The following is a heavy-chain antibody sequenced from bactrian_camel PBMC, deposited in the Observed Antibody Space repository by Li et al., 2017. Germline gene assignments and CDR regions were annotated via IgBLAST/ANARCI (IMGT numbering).Heavy chain of an antibody. D-gene: IGHD1*01. CDR3: NAKVEVGYSGPWCVETSDY. V-gene: IGHV3S10*01. J-gene: IGHJ4*01. Sequence: VQLVESGGGLVQPGVSLRLSCAASGFTFSSYAMSWVRQPPGKGRDMVSTITLDGTTYYANSVKGRFTIPQDNAESTAYLEMNSVKPEDSAMYYCNAKVEVGYSGPWCVETSDYWGQGTQVTVS. CDR2: ITLDGTT. CDR1: GFTFSSYA.